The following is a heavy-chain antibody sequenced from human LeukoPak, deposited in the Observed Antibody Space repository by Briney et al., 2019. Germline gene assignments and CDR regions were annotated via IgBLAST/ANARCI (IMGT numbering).Heavy chain of an antibody. J-gene: IGHJ5*02. CDR1: GYILTELS. CDR2: FDPEEGET. V-gene: IGHV1-24*01. D-gene: IGHD3-10*01. CDR3: ARWFDTMVRGDYNWFDP. Sequence: ASVKVSCKVSGYILTELSMHWVRQAPGKGLEWMGGFDPEEGETIYAQKFQGRVTITADESTSTAYMELSSLRSEDTAVYYCARWFDTMVRGDYNWFDPWGQGTLVTVSS.